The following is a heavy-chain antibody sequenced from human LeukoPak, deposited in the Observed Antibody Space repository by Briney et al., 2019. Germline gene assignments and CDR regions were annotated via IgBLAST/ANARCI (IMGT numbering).Heavy chain of an antibody. Sequence: SVKVSCKASGGTFSGYAISWVRQAPGQGLEWMGGIIPIFGTANYAQKFQGRVTITADESTSTAYMELSSLRSEDTAVYYCAREGADGYSYGSLRYWGQGTLVTVSS. V-gene: IGHV1-69*13. CDR3: AREGADGYSYGSLRY. CDR1: GGTFSGYA. D-gene: IGHD5-18*01. J-gene: IGHJ4*02. CDR2: IIPIFGTA.